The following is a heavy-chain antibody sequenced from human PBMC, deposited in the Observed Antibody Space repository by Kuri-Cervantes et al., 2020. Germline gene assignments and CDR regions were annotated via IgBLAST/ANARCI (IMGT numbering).Heavy chain of an antibody. J-gene: IGHJ2*01. CDR3: ASAQERWLHYWYFDL. V-gene: IGHV4-59*01. CDR1: GGSLDYYY. Sequence: SETLSLTCSVSGGSLDYYYWSWIRQPPGKGLEWIGYIYYSGSTNYNPSLKSRVTISVDTSKNQFSLKLSSVTAADTAVYYCASAQERWLHYWYFDLWGRGTLVTVSS. D-gene: IGHD5-24*01. CDR2: IYYSGST.